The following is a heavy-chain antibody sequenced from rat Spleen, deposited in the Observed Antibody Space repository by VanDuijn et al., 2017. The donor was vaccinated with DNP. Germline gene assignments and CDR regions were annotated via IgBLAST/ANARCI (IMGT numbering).Heavy chain of an antibody. J-gene: IGHJ2*01. CDR1: GFSLASYN. Sequence: QVRLKESGPGLVQPSQTLSLTCTVSGFSLASYNVHWLRQPPGKGLEWMGVIWKHGATRYNSALKSRLSFSKATSKSQVFLKMSGLQPEDAGTYYCARRNNGFDYWGQGVMVTVSS. D-gene: IGHD1-10*01. CDR3: ARRNNGFDY. CDR2: IWKHGAT. V-gene: IGHV2-41*01.